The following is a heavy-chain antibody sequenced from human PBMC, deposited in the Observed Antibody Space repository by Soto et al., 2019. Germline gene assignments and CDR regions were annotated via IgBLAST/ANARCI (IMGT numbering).Heavy chain of an antibody. CDR1: GYTFTGYY. CDR2: INPNSGGT. J-gene: IGHJ6*02. Sequence: ASVKVSCKASGYTFTGYYMHWVLQAPGQGLEWMGWINPNSGGTNYAQKFQGWVTMTRDTSISTAYMELSRLRSDDTAVYYCAREPLSIAAARYYYYGMDVWGQGATVTVSS. D-gene: IGHD6-13*01. CDR3: AREPLSIAAARYYYYGMDV. V-gene: IGHV1-2*04.